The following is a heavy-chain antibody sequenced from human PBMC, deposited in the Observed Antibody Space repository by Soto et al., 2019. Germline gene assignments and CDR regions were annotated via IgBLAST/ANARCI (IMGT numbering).Heavy chain of an antibody. Sequence: SETLSLTCTVSGGSVSSGSYYWSWIRQPPGKGLEGIGYIYYSGSTNYNPSLKSRVTISVDTSKNQFSLKLSSVTAADTAVYYRARDERVDFWSGYYTGYYYYGMDVWGQGTTVTVSS. CDR1: GGSVSSGSYY. J-gene: IGHJ6*02. CDR2: IYYSGST. CDR3: ARDERVDFWSGYYTGYYYYGMDV. V-gene: IGHV4-61*01. D-gene: IGHD3-3*01.